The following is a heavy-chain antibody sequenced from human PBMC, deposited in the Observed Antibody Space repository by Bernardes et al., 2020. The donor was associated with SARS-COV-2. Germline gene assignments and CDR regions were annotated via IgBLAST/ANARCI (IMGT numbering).Heavy chain of an antibody. V-gene: IGHV1-18*01. J-gene: IGHJ4*02. Sequence: ASVKVSCKTSGYTFTSYGLSWVRQAPGQGLEWMGWINGYNGDTTYLQKFQGRVTMTTDTSTSTAYLELRSLRSDDTAVYYCARDRGHSGTFDYWGQGTLVTVSS. CDR3: ARDRGHSGTFDY. CDR1: GYTFTSYG. CDR2: INGYNGDT. D-gene: IGHD5-12*01.